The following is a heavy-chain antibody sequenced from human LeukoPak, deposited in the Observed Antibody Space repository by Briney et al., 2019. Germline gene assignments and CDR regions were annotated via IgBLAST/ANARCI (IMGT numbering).Heavy chain of an antibody. J-gene: IGHJ4*02. CDR2: IYRDGST. V-gene: IGHV3-53*05. Sequence: GGSLRLSCAASGFTVSNNFMTWVRQAPGKGLEWVSVIYRDGSTYYADSVKGRFTISRDNSKNTLYLQMNNLRTEDTAFYYCARVDKWNDIDYWGQGTLVTVSS. CDR1: GFTVSNNF. CDR3: ARVDKWNDIDY. D-gene: IGHD1-20*01.